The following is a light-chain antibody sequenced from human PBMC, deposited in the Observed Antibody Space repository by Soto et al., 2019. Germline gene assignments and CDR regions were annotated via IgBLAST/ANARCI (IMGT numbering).Light chain of an antibody. Sequence: EIVMTQSPATLSVSPGERATLSCRASQSVSGNLAWYQQKPGQAPRLLIYGASTRATGIPARFSASGSGTEFTLTINSLQSEDFAVYYCQQYNNWPRTFGQGTKVEIK. CDR2: GAS. CDR1: QSVSGN. J-gene: IGKJ1*01. V-gene: IGKV3-15*01. CDR3: QQYNNWPRT.